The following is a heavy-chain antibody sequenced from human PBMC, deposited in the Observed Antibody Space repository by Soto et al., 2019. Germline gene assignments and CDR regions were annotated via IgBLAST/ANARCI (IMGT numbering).Heavy chain of an antibody. Sequence: QVQLQESGPGLVKPSETLSLTCTVSGGSISSYYWSWIRQPPGKGLEWIGYIYYSESTNYNPSLKSRVTISVDTSKNQFSLKLSSVTAADTAVYYCARPLFGRGNWFDPWGQGTLVTVSS. V-gene: IGHV4-59*01. CDR1: GGSISSYY. CDR3: ARPLFGRGNWFDP. J-gene: IGHJ5*02. CDR2: IYYSEST. D-gene: IGHD3-10*01.